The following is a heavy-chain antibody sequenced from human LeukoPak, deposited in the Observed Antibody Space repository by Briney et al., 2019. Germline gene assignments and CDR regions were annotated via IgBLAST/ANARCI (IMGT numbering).Heavy chain of an antibody. CDR3: AKDVVVIPAASDYFDY. V-gene: IGHV3-23*01. CDR1: GFTFSSYA. J-gene: IGHJ4*02. CDR2: ISGSSGST. D-gene: IGHD2-2*01. Sequence: GGSLRLSCAASGFTFSSYAMSWVRQAPGKGLECVSAISGSSGSTYYADSVKGRFTISRDNPKNTLYLQMNSLRAEDTAVYYCAKDVVVIPAASDYFDYWGQGTLVTVSS.